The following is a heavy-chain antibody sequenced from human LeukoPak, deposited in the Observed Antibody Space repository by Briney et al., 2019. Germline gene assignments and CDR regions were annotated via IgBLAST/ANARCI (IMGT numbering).Heavy chain of an antibody. J-gene: IGHJ5*01. CDR1: GFTFSSFG. D-gene: IGHD3-10*01. V-gene: IGHV3-33*01. CDR3: VRDSVSSGDKAFDS. CDR2: IWYDGSEK. Sequence: GGSLRLSCAASGFTFSSFGMHWVRQAPGKGLEWVAVIWYDGSEKYYADSVRGRFTIARNNSENTLYLRMNSLRADDSAIYYCVRDSVSSGDKAFDSWGQGTLVTVSS.